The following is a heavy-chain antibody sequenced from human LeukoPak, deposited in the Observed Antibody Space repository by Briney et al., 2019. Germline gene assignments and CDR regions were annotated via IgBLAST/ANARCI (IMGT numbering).Heavy chain of an antibody. J-gene: IGHJ4*02. D-gene: IGHD6-13*01. V-gene: IGHV3-7*01. CDR2: INEDGSEK. CDR3: VRDWEQLVWNY. Sequence: GRSLRLSCAASGFTFSSYWMTWVRQVTGKGLEWVASINEDGSEKYYVGPVQGRFTISRDNAKNSLDLQMNSLRADDTAVYYCVRDWEQLVWNYWGQGTLVTVSS. CDR1: GFTFSSYW.